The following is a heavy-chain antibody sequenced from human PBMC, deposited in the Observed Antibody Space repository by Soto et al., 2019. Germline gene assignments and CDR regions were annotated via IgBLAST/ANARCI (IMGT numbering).Heavy chain of an antibody. CDR3: AKDSSGWSNTFDI. CDR2: ISGSGGSI. J-gene: IGHJ3*02. V-gene: IGHV3-23*01. D-gene: IGHD6-19*01. Sequence: GGSLRLSCAASGFTFSSYAMSWVRQAPGKGLEWVSAISGSGGSIYYADSVKGRFTISRDNSKNTLYLQMNSLRAEDTAVYYCAKDSSGWSNTFDIWGQGTMVTVSS. CDR1: GFTFSSYA.